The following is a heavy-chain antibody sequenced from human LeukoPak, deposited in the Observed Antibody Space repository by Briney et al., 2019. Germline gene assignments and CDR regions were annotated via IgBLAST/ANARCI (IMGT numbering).Heavy chain of an antibody. V-gene: IGHV3-7*01. CDR3: ARVPPNTVTTLQYFDY. CDR1: GFTFSSYW. J-gene: IGHJ4*02. Sequence: GGSLRLSCAASGFTFSSYWMSWVRQAPGKGLEWVANIKQDGSEKYYVDSVKGRFTISRDNAKNSLYLQMNSLRAEDPAVYYCARVPPNTVTTLQYFDYWGQGTLVTVSS. D-gene: IGHD4-17*01. CDR2: IKQDGSEK.